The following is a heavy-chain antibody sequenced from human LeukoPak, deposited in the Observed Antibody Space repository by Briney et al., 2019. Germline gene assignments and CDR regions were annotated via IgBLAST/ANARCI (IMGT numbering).Heavy chain of an antibody. V-gene: IGHV3-53*01. J-gene: IGHJ5*02. Sequence: GGSLRLSCAASGFTVSSNYMSWVRQAPGKGLEWVSVIYSGGSTYYADSVKGRFTISRDNSKNTLYLQMNSLRAEDTAVYYCARAFGFGNQGASRFDPWGQGTLVTVSS. CDR3: ARAFGFGNQGASRFDP. CDR2: IYSGGST. CDR1: GFTVSSNY. D-gene: IGHD3-3*01.